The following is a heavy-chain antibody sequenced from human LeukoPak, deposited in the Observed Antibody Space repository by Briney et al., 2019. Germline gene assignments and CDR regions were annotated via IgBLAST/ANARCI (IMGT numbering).Heavy chain of an antibody. D-gene: IGHD3-16*01. V-gene: IGHV3-30*04. Sequence: GGSLRLSCAASGFTFRSFAMHWVRQAPGKGLEWVAVISHDGSNQYYADSVKSRFTISRDNSKNTLYLQMNSLRAEDTAVYYCAQRGGLDFWGQGTLVPVSS. CDR2: ISHDGSNQ. CDR3: AQRGGLDF. J-gene: IGHJ4*02. CDR1: GFTFRSFA.